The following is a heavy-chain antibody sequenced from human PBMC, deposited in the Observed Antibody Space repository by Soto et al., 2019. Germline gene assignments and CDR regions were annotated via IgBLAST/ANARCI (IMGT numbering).Heavy chain of an antibody. CDR1: GASISSYY. V-gene: IGHV4-59*01. D-gene: IGHD3-9*01. CDR2: IYYSGST. J-gene: IGHJ3*01. Sequence: SETLSLTCIVSGASISSYYWSWIRQPPGKGLEWIGYIYYSGSTSYNPSLKSRASISGDTSKNQFSLTLTSVTAADTAVYYCARWLTQETFDVWGQGTMVTVSS. CDR3: ARWLTQETFDV.